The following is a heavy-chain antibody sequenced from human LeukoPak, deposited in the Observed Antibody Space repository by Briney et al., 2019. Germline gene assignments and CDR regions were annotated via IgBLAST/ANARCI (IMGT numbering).Heavy chain of an antibody. CDR2: INRNSGGT. V-gene: IGHV1-2*02. J-gene: IGHJ4*02. D-gene: IGHD3-10*01. CDR1: RYTFTGYY. Sequence: AAVKVSCKASRYTFTGYYMHGVRQAPGQGVKWMGRINRNSGGTTYAQTFQGRVTMTRDKSISTASLELSRLRSDDTAVYYCARAGRYGSGSYQDYWGQGTLVTVSS. CDR3: ARAGRYGSGSYQDY.